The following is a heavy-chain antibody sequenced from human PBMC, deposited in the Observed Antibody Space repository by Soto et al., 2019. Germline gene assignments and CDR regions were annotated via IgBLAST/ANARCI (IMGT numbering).Heavy chain of an antibody. D-gene: IGHD3-10*01. CDR1: GFTFSDYY. V-gene: IGHV3-11*01. CDR2: IGVTDNTI. Sequence: GGSLRLSCAASGFTFSDYYMTWIRQAPGKGLEWVSYIGVTDNTIYYADSVKGRFTISRDNAKNSLYLQMNSLRAEDTAVYYCATYYYGSGISFDYWGQGTLVTVSS. CDR3: ATYYYGSGISFDY. J-gene: IGHJ4*02.